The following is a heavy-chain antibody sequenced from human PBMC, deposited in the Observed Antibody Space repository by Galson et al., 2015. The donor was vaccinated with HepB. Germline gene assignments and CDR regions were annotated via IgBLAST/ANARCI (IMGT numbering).Heavy chain of an antibody. CDR2: ISGSGGST. CDR3: AKSYGDYHWYFDL. Sequence: SLRLSCAASGFTFSSYAMSWVRQAPGKGLEWVSAISGSGGSTYYADSVKGRFTISRDNSENTLYLQMNSLRAEDTAVYYCAKSYGDYHWYFDLWGRGTLVTVSS. CDR1: GFTFSSYA. D-gene: IGHD4-17*01. V-gene: IGHV3-23*01. J-gene: IGHJ2*01.